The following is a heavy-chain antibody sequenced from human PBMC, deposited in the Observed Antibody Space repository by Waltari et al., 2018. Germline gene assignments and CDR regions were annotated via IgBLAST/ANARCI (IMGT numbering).Heavy chain of an antibody. D-gene: IGHD6-13*01. Sequence: QLQLQESGPGLVKPSETLSLTCTVSGGSISSSSYYWGWIRQPPGKGLAWIGSIYYSVSTYYNPSLKSRVTISVDTSKNQFSLKLSSVTAADTAVYYCARRRAAAGAEYFQRWGQGTLVTVSS. V-gene: IGHV4-39*01. CDR2: IYYSVST. CDR3: ARRRAAAGAEYFQR. J-gene: IGHJ1*01. CDR1: GGSISSSSYY.